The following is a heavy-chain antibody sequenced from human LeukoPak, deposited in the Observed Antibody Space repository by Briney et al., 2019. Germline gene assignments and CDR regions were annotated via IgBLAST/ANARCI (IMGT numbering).Heavy chain of an antibody. J-gene: IGHJ5*02. V-gene: IGHV4-59*01. CDR1: GGSIGTFY. Sequence: PSETLSLTCTVSGGSIGTFYWSWIRQPPGKGLEWIGYIHHSGNTNYNPSLESRVTISLHRSKNQFSLRLNPVTDADTAVYYCARDHEVDTYAFSAWIDTWGQGTPVTVSS. CDR3: ARDHEVDTYAFSAWIDT. D-gene: IGHD3/OR15-3a*01. CDR2: IHHSGNT.